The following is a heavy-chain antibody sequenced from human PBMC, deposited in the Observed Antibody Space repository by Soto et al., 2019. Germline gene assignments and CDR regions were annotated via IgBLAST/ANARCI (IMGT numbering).Heavy chain of an antibody. CDR2: VYNRGST. CDR3: ASKFGELLADAFDI. V-gene: IGHV4-59*01. CDR1: GGSISSYY. Sequence: SETLSLTCTVSGGSISSYYWSWIRQPPGKGLEKMGYVYNRGSTNYNPFLKSRVTLSIDTSKNQFSLKLTFLTATDSAVYYCASKFGELLADAFDIWGQGTVVT. J-gene: IGHJ3*02. D-gene: IGHD3-10*01.